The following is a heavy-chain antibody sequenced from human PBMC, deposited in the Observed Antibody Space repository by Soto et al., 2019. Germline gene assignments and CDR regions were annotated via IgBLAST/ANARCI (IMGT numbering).Heavy chain of an antibody. CDR3: ASVYCTNGVCYPAPFDY. Sequence: QVQLVQSGAEVKKPGSSVKVSCKASGGTFSSYAISWVRQAPGQGLEWMGGIIPIFGTANYAQKFQGRVTITAHESTSTAYMELSILRSEDTSVYYCASVYCTNGVCYPAPFDYWGQGTLVTVSS. J-gene: IGHJ4*02. CDR1: GGTFSSYA. V-gene: IGHV1-69*01. D-gene: IGHD2-8*01. CDR2: IIPIFGTA.